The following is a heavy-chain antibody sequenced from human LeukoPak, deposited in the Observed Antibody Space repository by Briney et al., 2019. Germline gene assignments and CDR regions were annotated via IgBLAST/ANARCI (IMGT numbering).Heavy chain of an antibody. J-gene: IGHJ4*02. D-gene: IGHD3-10*01. Sequence: PGGSLRLSCEAPGFTFNTYGMHWVRLSPGKGLEWVSSITGSGPYMLYADPVKHRFTISRDNTKNLLYLEMNSLRAEDTAMYFCVRDVGAVRGEVYFDYWGQGTLVTVSS. V-gene: IGHV3-21*06. CDR1: GFTFNTYG. CDR2: ITGSGPYM. CDR3: VRDVGAVRGEVYFDY.